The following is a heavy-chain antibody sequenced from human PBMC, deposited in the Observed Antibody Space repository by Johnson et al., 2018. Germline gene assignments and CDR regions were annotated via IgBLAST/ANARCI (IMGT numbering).Heavy chain of an antibody. J-gene: IGHJ3*02. CDR2: ISSSGNTI. V-gene: IGHV3-11*04. CDR1: GFTLSDYY. D-gene: IGHD3-10*01. Sequence: QVQLVESGGGLVKPGGSLRLSCAASGFTLSDYYMSWILQAPGKGLERVSYISSSGNTIYYADSVKGRFTISRDNAKNSLYLQMNSLRAEETAGYSCARDQPTGNDAFDIWGQGTMVTVSS. CDR3: ARDQPTGNDAFDI.